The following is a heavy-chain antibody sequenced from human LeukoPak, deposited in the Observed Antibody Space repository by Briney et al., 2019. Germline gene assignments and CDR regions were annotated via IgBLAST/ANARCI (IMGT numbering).Heavy chain of an antibody. Sequence: KPSETLSLTCTVSGGSISSSSYYWGWIRQPPGKGLEWIGSIYYSGSTYYNPSLKSRVTISVDTSKNQFSPKLSSVTAADTAVYYCARQPIWEYYDFWSGQTFDYWGQGTLVTVSS. J-gene: IGHJ4*02. D-gene: IGHD3-3*01. CDR1: GGSISSSSYY. CDR2: IYYSGST. CDR3: ARQPIWEYYDFWSGQTFDY. V-gene: IGHV4-39*01.